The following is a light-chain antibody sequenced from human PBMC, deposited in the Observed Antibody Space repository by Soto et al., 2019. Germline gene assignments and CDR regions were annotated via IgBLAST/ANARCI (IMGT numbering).Light chain of an antibody. CDR3: SSYTTTTTRVV. V-gene: IGLV2-14*01. J-gene: IGLJ2*01. CDR1: SSDVGGYNY. Sequence: QSVLTQPPSASGSPGQSVTISCTGTSSDVGGYNYVSWYQQHPGKAPKLVIYEVNNRPSGVSTRFSGSKSGSTASLTISGLQAEDEADYYCSSYTTTTTRVVFGGGTKLTVL. CDR2: EVN.